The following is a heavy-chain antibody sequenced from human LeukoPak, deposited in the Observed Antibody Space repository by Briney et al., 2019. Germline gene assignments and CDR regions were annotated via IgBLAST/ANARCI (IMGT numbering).Heavy chain of an antibody. CDR1: GGSISSGGYY. D-gene: IGHD1-7*01. V-gene: IGHV4-61*08. CDR2: IYYSGGT. Sequence: SETLSLTCTVSGGSISSGGYYWSWIRQHPGKGLEWIGYIYYSGGTNYNPSLKGRVTISVDTSKKQFSLKLSSVTAADTAVYYCARVGTVLDGGYWGQGILVTVSS. CDR3: ARVGTVLDGGY. J-gene: IGHJ4*02.